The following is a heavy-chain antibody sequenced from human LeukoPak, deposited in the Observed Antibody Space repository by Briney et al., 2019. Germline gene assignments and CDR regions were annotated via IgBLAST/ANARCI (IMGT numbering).Heavy chain of an antibody. CDR1: GYSISSSSYY. V-gene: IGHV4-39*01. CDR2: IYYSGST. D-gene: IGHD2-2*01. Sequence: SETLSLTCTVSGYSISSSSYYWGWIRQPPGKGLEWIGTIYYSGSTYFNPSLKSRVTISVDTSKNQSSLKLSSVTAADTAVYYCARRLRILVAPGGWFDPWGQGTLVTVSS. J-gene: IGHJ5*02. CDR3: ARRLRILVAPGGWFDP.